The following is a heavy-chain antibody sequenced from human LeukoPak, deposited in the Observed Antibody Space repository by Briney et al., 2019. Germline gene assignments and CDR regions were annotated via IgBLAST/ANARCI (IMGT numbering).Heavy chain of an antibody. D-gene: IGHD4-17*01. V-gene: IGHV1-69*13. CDR3: AREPYYGDYVPHYYYMDV. CDR2: IIPIFGTA. Sequence: ASVKVSCKASGGTFRSYAISWVRQAPGQGLEWMGGIIPIFGTANYAQKFQGRVTITADESTSTAYMELSSLRSEDTAVYYCAREPYYGDYVPHYYYMDVWGKGTTVTVSS. CDR1: GGTFRSYA. J-gene: IGHJ6*03.